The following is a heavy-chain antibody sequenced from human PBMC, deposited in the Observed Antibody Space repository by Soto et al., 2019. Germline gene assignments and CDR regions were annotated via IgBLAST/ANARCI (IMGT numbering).Heavy chain of an antibody. J-gene: IGHJ2*01. CDR2: ISSSSSTI. CDR1: GFTFSSYS. D-gene: IGHD5-18*01. V-gene: IGHV3-48*02. CDR3: ARDGGYSYGNYWYFDL. Sequence: EVQLVESGGGLVQPGGSLRLSCAASGFTFSSYSMNWVRQAPGKGLEWVSYISSSSSTIYYADSVKGRFTISRDNAKNSLYLQMNSLRDEDTAVYYCARDGGYSYGNYWYFDLWGRGTLVTVSS.